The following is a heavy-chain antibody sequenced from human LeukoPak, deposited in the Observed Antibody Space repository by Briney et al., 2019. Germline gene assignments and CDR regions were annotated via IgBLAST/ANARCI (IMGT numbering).Heavy chain of an antibody. CDR3: ARVVYPRVGATLETFDY. J-gene: IGHJ4*02. Sequence: SLNDACKPSGYTRSRHYLHWMNQPPGQRLPRMGWMYPNSGGTNYAQKFQGRVTMTRDTSISTAYMELSRLRSDDTAVYYCARVVYPRVGATLETFDYWGQGTLVTVSS. CDR2: MYPNSGGT. V-gene: IGHV1-2*02. D-gene: IGHD1-26*01. CDR1: GYTRSRHY.